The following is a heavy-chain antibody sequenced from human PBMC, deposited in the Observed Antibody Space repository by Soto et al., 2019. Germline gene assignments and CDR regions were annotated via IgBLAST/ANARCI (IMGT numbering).Heavy chain of an antibody. CDR2: IYPGDSDT. J-gene: IGHJ6*02. V-gene: IGHV5-51*01. D-gene: IGHD2-21*02. Sequence: GESLKISCKGSGYSFTSYWIGWVRQMPGKGLEWMGIIYPGDSDTRYSPSFQGQVTISADKSISTAYLQWSSLKASDTAMYYCARPTVRYCGGDCFPNYGMDVWGQGTTVTVSS. CDR3: ARPTVRYCGGDCFPNYGMDV. CDR1: GYSFTSYW.